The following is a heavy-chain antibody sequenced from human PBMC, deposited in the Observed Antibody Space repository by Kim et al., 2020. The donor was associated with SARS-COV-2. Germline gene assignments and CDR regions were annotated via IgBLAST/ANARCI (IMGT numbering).Heavy chain of an antibody. D-gene: IGHD2-15*01. J-gene: IGHJ4*02. V-gene: IGHV4-31*02. CDR3: ARAWGDCSGGSCEIDY. Sequence: PSLKSRVTISVDTSKNQFSRKLSSVTAADTAVYYCARAWGDCSGGSCEIDYWGQGTLVTVSS.